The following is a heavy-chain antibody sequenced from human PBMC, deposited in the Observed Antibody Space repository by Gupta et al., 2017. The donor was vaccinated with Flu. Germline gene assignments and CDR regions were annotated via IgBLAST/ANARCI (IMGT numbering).Heavy chain of an antibody. CDR3: ARGHWDS. V-gene: IGHV3-48*03. Sequence: EVQLVESGGALVQPGGSLGLSCAASGFTFRGYDMSWVPQAPGKGLEWVSLISSSGVPYYTDSVKGRFTISRDNAKNSVYLQMDSLRAEDTAFYYCARGHWDSWGQGTLVTVSS. CDR2: ISSSGVP. J-gene: IGHJ4*02. CDR1: GFTFRGYD.